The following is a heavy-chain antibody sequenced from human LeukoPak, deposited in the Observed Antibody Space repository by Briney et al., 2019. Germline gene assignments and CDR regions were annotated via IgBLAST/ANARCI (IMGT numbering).Heavy chain of an antibody. CDR1: GYTFTSYD. D-gene: IGHD1-1*01. Sequence: ASVKVSCKASGYTFTSYDINWVRQATGQGLEWMGWMNPNSGNTGYAQKFQGRVTITRNTSISTAYMELSSLRSEDTAVYYCARVRTGRKAEKNWNELWYWGQGTLVTVSS. CDR2: MNPNSGNT. CDR3: ARVRTGRKAEKNWNELWY. V-gene: IGHV1-8*03. J-gene: IGHJ4*02.